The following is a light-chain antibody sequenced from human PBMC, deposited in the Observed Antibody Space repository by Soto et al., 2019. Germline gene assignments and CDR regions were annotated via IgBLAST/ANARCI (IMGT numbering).Light chain of an antibody. CDR2: DAS. CDR3: QQYDNLLFT. J-gene: IGKJ3*01. CDR1: QTISSW. Sequence: DIQMTQSPSTLSGSVGDRVTITCRASQTISSWLAWYQQKPGQAPKLLIYDASNLETGVPSRFSGSGSGTDFTFTISSLQPEDFATYYCQQYDNLLFTFGPGTKVDI. V-gene: IGKV1-33*01.